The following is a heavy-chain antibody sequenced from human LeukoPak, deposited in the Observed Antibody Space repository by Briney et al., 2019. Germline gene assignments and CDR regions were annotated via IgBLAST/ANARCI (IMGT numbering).Heavy chain of an antibody. V-gene: IGHV3-74*03. CDR3: ASVRVESGSAANFDN. J-gene: IGHJ4*02. D-gene: IGHD3-10*02. CDR1: GFPFRRLW. Sequence: GSLKIPCATLGFPFRRLWIHWVRQGSGKGLVLVFRINTDGSDTKYADSVKVRFTTSRDNAKNTLYLEMNSLRAEDTAVYYCASVRVESGSAANFDNWGQGTLVTVSS. CDR2: INTDGSDT.